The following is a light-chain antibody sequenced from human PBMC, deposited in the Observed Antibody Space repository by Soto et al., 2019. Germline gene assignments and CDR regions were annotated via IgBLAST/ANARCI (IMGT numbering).Light chain of an antibody. CDR2: GAS. CDR3: QQYGSSPLA. Sequence: EIVLTQSPGTLSLSPGERATLSCRASQSVSSSYLAGYQHKPGQAPRLLTYGASSRATGIPDRFSGSGSGTDFTLTISRLEPEDFAVYYCQQYGSSPLAFGGGTKVEIK. CDR1: QSVSSSY. V-gene: IGKV3-20*01. J-gene: IGKJ4*01.